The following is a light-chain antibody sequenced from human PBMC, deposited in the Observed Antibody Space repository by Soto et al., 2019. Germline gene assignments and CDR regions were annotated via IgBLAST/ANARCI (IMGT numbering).Light chain of an antibody. J-gene: IGKJ4*01. CDR2: DTS. CDR1: HSISNY. CDR3: QQRSNWPLT. Sequence: EIALTPSPATLSLSPGERAALSCRASHSISNYLAWYQQKPGQAPRLLIYDTSNRATGIPARFSGSGSGTDFTLVISSLEPEDFAVYYCQQRSNWPLTFGGGTKVEIK. V-gene: IGKV3-11*01.